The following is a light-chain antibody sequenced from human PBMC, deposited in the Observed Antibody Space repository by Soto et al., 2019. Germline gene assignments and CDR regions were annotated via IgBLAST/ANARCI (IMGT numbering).Light chain of an antibody. CDR1: QCISKW. Sequence: DIEVTQYPSILSASVGYRFTITRRASQCISKWLAWYQQEPGKAPKLLISDASSLESGVPSRFSGSGSGTDFTFTISSLQPEDIATYYCEQYDNLPTFGQGARLAI. CDR3: EQYDNLPT. V-gene: IGKV1-5*01. J-gene: IGKJ5*01. CDR2: DAS.